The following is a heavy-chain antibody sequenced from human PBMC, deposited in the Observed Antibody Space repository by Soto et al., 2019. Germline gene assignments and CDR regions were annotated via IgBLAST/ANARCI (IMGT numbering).Heavy chain of an antibody. Sequence: VGSLRLSCAASGFTFSSYWMHWVRQAPGKGLVWVSRINSDGSSTSYADSVKGRFTISRDNAKNTLYLQMNSLRAEDTAVYYCARDPRITMTVVPDVMDVWGQGTTVTVSS. CDR3: ARDPRITMTVVPDVMDV. CDR2: INSDGSST. J-gene: IGHJ6*02. V-gene: IGHV3-74*01. CDR1: GFTFSSYW. D-gene: IGHD3-22*01.